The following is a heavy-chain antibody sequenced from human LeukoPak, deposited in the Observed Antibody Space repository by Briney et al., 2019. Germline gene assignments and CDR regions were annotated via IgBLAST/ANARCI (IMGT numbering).Heavy chain of an antibody. CDR2: INPNSGGT. D-gene: IGHD2-15*01. CDR1: GYTFTGYY. CDR3: ARGYCSGGSCYAADY. J-gene: IGHJ4*02. V-gene: IGHV1-2*06. Sequence: ASVKVSCKASGYTFTGYYMHWVRQAPGQGLEWMGRINPNSGGTNYAQKFQGRVTMTRDTSISTAYMELSSLRSEDTAVYYCARGYCSGGSCYAADYWGQGTLVTVSS.